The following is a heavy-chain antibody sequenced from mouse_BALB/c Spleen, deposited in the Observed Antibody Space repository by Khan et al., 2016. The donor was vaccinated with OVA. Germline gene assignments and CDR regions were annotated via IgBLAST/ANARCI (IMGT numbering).Heavy chain of an antibody. CDR1: GFSLSRYN. D-gene: IGHD2-14*01. CDR3: ARAYYRYDGYYAMDY. CDR2: IWGGGGT. V-gene: IGHV2-6-4*01. J-gene: IGHJ4*01. Sequence: VQLVESGPGLVAPSHSLSITCTVSGFSLSRYNLHWVRQPPGKGLEWLGMIWGGGGTDYNSTLKSRLNISKDNSKSQVLLKMNSLQTDDTAMYYCARAYYRYDGYYAMDYWGQGTSVTVSS.